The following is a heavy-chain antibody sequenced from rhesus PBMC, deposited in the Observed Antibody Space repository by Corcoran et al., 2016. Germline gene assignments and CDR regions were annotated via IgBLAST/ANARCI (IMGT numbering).Heavy chain of an antibody. D-gene: IGHD6-25*01. Sequence: QVQLQESGPGLVKPSETLSLPCAVSGYSIRGYYWSWIRQAPGKGLEWIGYITCSGRPSYNPSPKSRVTISRHTSKNQFSLKLSSVTAADTAVYYCARAPSGSWNGFDYWGQGVLVTVSS. J-gene: IGHJ4*01. CDR2: ITCSGRP. CDR3: ARAPSGSWNGFDY. CDR1: GYSIRGYY. V-gene: IGHV4-122*02.